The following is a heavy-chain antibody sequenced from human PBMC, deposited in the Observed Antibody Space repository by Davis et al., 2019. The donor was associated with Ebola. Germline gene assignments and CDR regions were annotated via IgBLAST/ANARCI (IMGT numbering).Heavy chain of an antibody. CDR3: ATSNWFDP. CDR1: GGSISSYY. Sequence: SETLSLTCTVSGGSISSYYWSWIRQPPGKGLEWIGSFHHSGRTYYNPSLKSRLTISIDTSKNQFSLKLTSVTAADTSVYYCATSNWFDPWGQGTLVTVSS. CDR2: FHHSGRT. J-gene: IGHJ5*02. V-gene: IGHV4-59*05.